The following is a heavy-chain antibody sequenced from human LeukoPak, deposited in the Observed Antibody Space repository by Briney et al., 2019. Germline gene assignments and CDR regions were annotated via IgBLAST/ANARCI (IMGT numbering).Heavy chain of an antibody. CDR1: GFTFSSYA. J-gene: IGHJ4*02. D-gene: IGHD2-21*02. V-gene: IGHV3-23*01. CDR2: ISGSGGST. Sequence: TGGSLRLSCAASGFTFSSYAMSWVRQAPGKGLEWVSAISGSGGSTYYADSVKGRFTISRDNSKNTLHLQMNSLRAEDTAVYYCAKLVVVTAIYFDYWGQGTLVTVSS. CDR3: AKLVVVTAIYFDY.